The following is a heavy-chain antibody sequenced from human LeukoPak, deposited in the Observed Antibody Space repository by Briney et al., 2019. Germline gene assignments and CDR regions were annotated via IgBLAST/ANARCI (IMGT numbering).Heavy chain of an antibody. Sequence: ASVKVSCKASGYTFTTYYVHWVRQAPGQGLEWMGIINPSGGSTTYAQKFRGRLTMTRDMSTSTVYMELSSLRSEDTAVYYCARGSRPVYNLLTGKRYFDYWGQGALLTVSS. D-gene: IGHD3-9*01. V-gene: IGHV1-46*01. CDR2: INPSGGST. CDR1: GYTFTTYY. CDR3: ARGSRPVYNLLTGKRYFDY. J-gene: IGHJ4*02.